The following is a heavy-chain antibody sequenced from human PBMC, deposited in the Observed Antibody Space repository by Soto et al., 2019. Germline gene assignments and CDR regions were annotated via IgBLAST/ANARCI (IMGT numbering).Heavy chain of an antibody. CDR1: GGSISSSSYY. D-gene: IGHD3-10*01. Sequence: QLQLQESGPGLVKPSETLSLTCTVSGGSISSSSYYWGWIRQPPGKGLEWIGSIYYSGSTYYNPSLKSRDTISVDTSKIQFCLQLSSVTAADTAVYYCARQGGLWFGELSDYWGQGTLVTVSS. CDR2: IYYSGST. J-gene: IGHJ4*02. V-gene: IGHV4-39*01. CDR3: ARQGGLWFGELSDY.